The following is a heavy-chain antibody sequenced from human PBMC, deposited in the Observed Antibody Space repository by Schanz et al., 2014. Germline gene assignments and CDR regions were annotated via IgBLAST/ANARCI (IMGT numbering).Heavy chain of an antibody. V-gene: IGHV3-23*01. Sequence: MHLLESGGGLVPPGGSLRLSCAASGFNFSDYAMCWVRQAPGKGLEWVSAISGGGGTTYYTDSVKGRFTISRDNSKGTLYLQMNSLRAEDTAVYYGAKDGPGGSGSYSADGGMDVWGQGTTVTVSS. CDR1: GFNFSDYA. CDR2: ISGGGGTT. D-gene: IGHD3-10*01. CDR3: AKDGPGGSGSYSADGGMDV. J-gene: IGHJ6*02.